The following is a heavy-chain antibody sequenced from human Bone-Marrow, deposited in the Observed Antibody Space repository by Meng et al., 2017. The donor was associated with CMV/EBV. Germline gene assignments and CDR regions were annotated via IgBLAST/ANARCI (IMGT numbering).Heavy chain of an antibody. CDR2: IYYSGST. CDR1: GGSVSSGSYY. V-gene: IGHV4-61*01. J-gene: IGHJ6*02. CDR3: AGSTLGYCSSTSCLNYYYGMDA. D-gene: IGHD2-2*01. Sequence: SETLSLTCTVSGGSVSSGSYYWSWIRQPPGKGLEWIGYIYYSGSTNYNPSLKSRVTISVDTSKNQFSLKLSSVTAADTAVYYCAGSTLGYCSSTSCLNYYYGMDAWGQGTTVTVSS.